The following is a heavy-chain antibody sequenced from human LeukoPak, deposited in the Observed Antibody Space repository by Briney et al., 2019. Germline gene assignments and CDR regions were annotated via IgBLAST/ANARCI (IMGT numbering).Heavy chain of an antibody. CDR2: INPNGGGT. Sequence: ASVKVSCKASGYTFTGYHIHWVRQAPGQGLEWMGWINPNGGGTNYAQNFRGRVAMTRDTSINTAYMELSRLKSDDTAIYYCARILSAATGFRNYYYYMDVWGEGTTVTVSS. CDR3: ARILSAATGFRNYYYYMDV. V-gene: IGHV1-2*02. D-gene: IGHD6-13*01. CDR1: GYTFTGYH. J-gene: IGHJ6*03.